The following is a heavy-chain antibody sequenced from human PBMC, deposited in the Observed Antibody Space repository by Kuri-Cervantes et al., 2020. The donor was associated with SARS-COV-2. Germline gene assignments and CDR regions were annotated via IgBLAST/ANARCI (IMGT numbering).Heavy chain of an antibody. V-gene: IGHV4-39*01. J-gene: IGHJ6*02. D-gene: IGHD2-21*01. Sequence: GSLRLSCTVSGGSISSSSYYWGWIRPPPGKGREWIGSIYYSGSTYYNPSLKSRVTISVDTSKNQFSLKLSSVTAADTAVYYCASLKGVVIAIFGMDVWGQGTMVTVSS. CDR3: ASLKGVVIAIFGMDV. CDR1: GGSISSSSYY. CDR2: IYYSGST.